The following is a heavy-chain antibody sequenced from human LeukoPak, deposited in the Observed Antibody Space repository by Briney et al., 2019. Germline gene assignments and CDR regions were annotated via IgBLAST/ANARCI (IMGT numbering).Heavy chain of an antibody. CDR1: GFTFSNYA. D-gene: IGHD6-6*01. Sequence: GGSLRLSCAASGFTFSNYAMSWVRQAPGKGLEWVSAISGSGGSTYYADSVKGRFIISRDNSKNTLYLQMNSLRAEDTAVYYCAKDKGGIAARPFDSWGQGTLVTVSS. CDR2: ISGSGGST. V-gene: IGHV3-23*01. J-gene: IGHJ4*02. CDR3: AKDKGGIAARPFDS.